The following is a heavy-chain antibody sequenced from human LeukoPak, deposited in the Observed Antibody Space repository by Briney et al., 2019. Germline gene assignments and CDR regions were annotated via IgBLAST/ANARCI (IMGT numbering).Heavy chain of an antibody. CDR1: GGSFSGYY. D-gene: IGHD2-2*02. Sequence: SETLSLTCAVHGGSFSGYYWSWIRQPPGKGLEWIGEINHSGSTNYNPSLKSRVTISVDTSKNQFSLKLSSVTAADTAVYYCARGDNVVPAAISGHRAPNIFDYWGQGTLVTVSS. V-gene: IGHV4-34*01. CDR3: ARGDNVVPAAISGHRAPNIFDY. J-gene: IGHJ4*02. CDR2: INHSGST.